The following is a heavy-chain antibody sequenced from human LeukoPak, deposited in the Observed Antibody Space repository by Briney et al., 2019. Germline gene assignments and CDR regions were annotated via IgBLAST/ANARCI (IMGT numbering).Heavy chain of an antibody. CDR3: ARGAYCSGGSCSEAFDY. Sequence: SETLSLTCTVSGGSISSRSYYWGWIRQPPGKGLEWIGEINHSGSTNYNPSLKSRVTISVDTSKNQFSLKLSSVTAADTAVYYCARGAYCSGGSCSEAFDYWGQGTLVTVSS. CDR2: INHSGST. D-gene: IGHD2-15*01. J-gene: IGHJ4*02. V-gene: IGHV4-39*07. CDR1: GGSISSRSYY.